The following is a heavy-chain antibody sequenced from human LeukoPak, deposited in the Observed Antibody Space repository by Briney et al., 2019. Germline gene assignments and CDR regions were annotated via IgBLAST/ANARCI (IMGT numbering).Heavy chain of an antibody. CDR2: ISSSSSYI. Sequence: GGSLRLSCAASGFTYSTYSMNWVRQAPGKGLEWVSSISSSSSYIYYADSVKGRFTISRDNAKNSLYLQMNSLRAEDTAVYYCARDRGSYWVELDYWGQGTLVTVSS. D-gene: IGHD1-26*01. J-gene: IGHJ4*02. CDR3: ARDRGSYWVELDY. V-gene: IGHV3-21*01. CDR1: GFTYSTYS.